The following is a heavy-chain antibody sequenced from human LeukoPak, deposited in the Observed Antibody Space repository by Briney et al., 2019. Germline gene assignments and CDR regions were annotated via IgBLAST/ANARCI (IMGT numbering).Heavy chain of an antibody. D-gene: IGHD5-24*01. V-gene: IGHV3-21*01. Sequence: GGSLRLSCAASGFNFSAYSMNWVRQAPGKGLEWVSSITRSTSYIYFADSVRGRLTISRDNAKNSLYLQMNSLRAEDTAVYYCARDPNPRDGGYWGQGTLVTVSS. CDR1: GFNFSAYS. J-gene: IGHJ4*02. CDR2: ITRSTSYI. CDR3: ARDPNPRDGGY.